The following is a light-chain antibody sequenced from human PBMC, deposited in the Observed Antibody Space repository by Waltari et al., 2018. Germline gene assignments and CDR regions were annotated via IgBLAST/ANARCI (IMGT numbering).Light chain of an antibody. CDR1: RSNVGTMP. CDR3: AAWDDGLNGVL. CDR2: SNT. J-gene: IGLJ2*01. V-gene: IGLV1-44*01. Sequence: QSVLTQSPSASGTPGQRVTISCSASRSNVGTMPVHWYPPLPGTAPRLLIYSNTPRTSGGPDRFSCSKSGTSASLAISDLQSEDEADYYCAAWDDGLNGVLFGGGTKLTVL.